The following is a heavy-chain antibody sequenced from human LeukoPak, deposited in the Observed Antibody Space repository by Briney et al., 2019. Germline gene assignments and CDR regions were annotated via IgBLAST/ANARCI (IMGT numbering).Heavy chain of an antibody. CDR3: ARYGRYNFDY. J-gene: IGHJ4*02. D-gene: IGHD3-10*01. CDR2: INHSGST. V-gene: IGHV4-34*01. Sequence: SETLSLTCAVYGGSFSGYYWSWIRQPPGKGLEWIGEINHSGSTNYNPSLKSRVTISVDTSKNQFSLKLSSVTAADTAVYYCARYGRYNFDYWGQGTLVTVSS. CDR1: GGSFSGYY.